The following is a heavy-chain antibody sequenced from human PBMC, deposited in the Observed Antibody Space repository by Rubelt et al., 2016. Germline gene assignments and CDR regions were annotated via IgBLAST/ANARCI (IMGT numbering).Heavy chain of an antibody. Sequence: EVQLLESGGGLVQPWVPLRLSCAASGFSFRSYSMNWVRQAPGKGLEWLAYISSTSGTLSYAASVKGRFTVARDNAINSMYLQMRSLRAEDTSIYYCAREDPYQAPTKEYGMDGWGPGTTVTVSS. J-gene: IGHJ6*02. V-gene: IGHV3-48*01. CDR2: ISSTSGTL. D-gene: IGHD1/OR15-1a*01. CDR3: AREDPYQAPTKEYGMDG. CDR1: GFSFRSYS.